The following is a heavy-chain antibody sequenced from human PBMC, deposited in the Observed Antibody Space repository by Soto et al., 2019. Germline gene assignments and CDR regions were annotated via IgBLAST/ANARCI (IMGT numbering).Heavy chain of an antibody. CDR2: FSASGGST. D-gene: IGHD6-6*01. V-gene: IGHV3-23*01. CDR1: GFTFSSYA. CDR3: AKLMVTTRPRGYFDY. J-gene: IGHJ4*02. Sequence: EVQLLESGGGLVQPGGSLRLSCAASGFTFSSYAMSWVRQAPGKGLEWVSTFSASGGSTYYADSVKGRFTISRDSSKNTLYLQMNSLRAEDTAGYYCAKLMVTTRPRGYFDYWGQGTLVSVPS.